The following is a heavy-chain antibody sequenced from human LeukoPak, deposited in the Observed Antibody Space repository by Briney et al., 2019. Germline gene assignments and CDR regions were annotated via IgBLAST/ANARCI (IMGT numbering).Heavy chain of an antibody. Sequence: PGGSLRLSCAASGFTFSSYSMNWVRQAPGKGLEWVSYISSSSSTIYYADSVKGRFTISRDNAKNSLYLQMNSLRSEDTAVYYCARGGYYDSSGDWGQGTLVTVSS. J-gene: IGHJ4*02. V-gene: IGHV3-48*01. D-gene: IGHD3-22*01. CDR3: ARGGYYDSSGD. CDR2: ISSSSSTI. CDR1: GFTFSSYS.